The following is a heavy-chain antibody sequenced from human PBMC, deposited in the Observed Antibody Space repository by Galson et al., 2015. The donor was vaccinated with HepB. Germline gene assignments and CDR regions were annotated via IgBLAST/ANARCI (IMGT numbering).Heavy chain of an antibody. V-gene: IGHV5-10-1*01. Sequence: QSGAEVKKPGESLRISCKGSGYSFTSYWSSWVRQMPGKGLEWMGRIDPSDSYTNYSPSFQGHVTISADKSISTAYLQWSSLKASDTAMYYCARPGGFGELSNIYYYYGMDVWGQGATVTVSS. J-gene: IGHJ6*02. CDR3: ARPGGFGELSNIYYYYGMDV. D-gene: IGHD3-10*01. CDR2: IDPSDSYT. CDR1: GYSFTSYW.